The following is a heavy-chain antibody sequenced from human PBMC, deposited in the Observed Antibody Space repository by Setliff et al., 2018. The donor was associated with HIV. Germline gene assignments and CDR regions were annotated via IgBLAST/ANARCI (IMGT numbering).Heavy chain of an antibody. J-gene: IGHJ4*02. Sequence: PGGSLRLSCAASGFTFSSAWMGWVRQAPAKGLEWVANISPDGSATYYVDSVKGRFTISRDNAKNTVYLQMNNLRAEDTAVYFCVRDGVGTTPFDYWGQGSLVTVSS. CDR2: ISPDGSAT. V-gene: IGHV3-7*01. D-gene: IGHD1-26*01. CDR1: GFTFSSAW. CDR3: VRDGVGTTPFDY.